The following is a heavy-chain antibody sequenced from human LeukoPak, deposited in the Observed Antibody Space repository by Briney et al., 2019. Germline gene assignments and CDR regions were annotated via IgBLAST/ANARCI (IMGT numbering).Heavy chain of an antibody. V-gene: IGHV2-5*01. Sequence: VSGPTLVNSTQTLTLTCTFSGFSLSTSGVGVGWIRQPPGKALEWLALIYWNDDKRYSPSLKSRLTITKDTSKNQVVLTMTNMDPVDTATYYCAHSPLIRHYYGSGGGLVDYWGQGTLVTVSS. D-gene: IGHD3-10*01. CDR3: AHSPLIRHYYGSGGGLVDY. CDR2: IYWNDDK. CDR1: GFSLSTSGVG. J-gene: IGHJ4*02.